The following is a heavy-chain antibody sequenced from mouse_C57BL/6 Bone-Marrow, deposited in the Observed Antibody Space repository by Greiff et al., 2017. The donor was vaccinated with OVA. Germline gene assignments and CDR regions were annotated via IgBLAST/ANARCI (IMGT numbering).Heavy chain of an antibody. CDR1: GFTFSSYA. CDR3: ASIMGFDY. V-gene: IGHV5-4*01. J-gene: IGHJ2*01. Sequence: EVQLVESGGGLVKPGGSLKLSCAASGFTFSSYAMSWVRQTPEKRLEWVATISDGGSYTYYPDNVKGRFTISRDNAKNNLYLQMSHLKSEDTAMYYCASIMGFDYWGQGTTLTVSS. D-gene: IGHD1-1*02. CDR2: ISDGGSYT.